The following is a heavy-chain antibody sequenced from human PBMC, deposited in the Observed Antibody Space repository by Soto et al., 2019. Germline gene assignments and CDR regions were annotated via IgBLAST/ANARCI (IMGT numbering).Heavy chain of an antibody. CDR3: ARALNHDTLRYFDPRGAFDI. CDR2: IKQDGSEK. J-gene: IGHJ3*02. D-gene: IGHD3-9*01. Sequence: PGGSLRLSCAAAGVTFISYWMSWVRQAPGKGLEWVANIKQDGSEKYYVDSVKGRFTISRDNAKNSLYLQMNSLRAEDTAVYYCARALNHDTLRYFDPRGAFDIWGQGTMVTVSS. CDR1: GVTFISYW. V-gene: IGHV3-7*04.